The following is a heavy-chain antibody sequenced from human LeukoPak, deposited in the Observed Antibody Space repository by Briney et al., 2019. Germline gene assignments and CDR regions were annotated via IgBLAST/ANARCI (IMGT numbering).Heavy chain of an antibody. CDR2: IYYSGST. Sequence: SETLSLTCTVSGGSISSSSYYWGWIRQPPGKGLEWIGSIYYSGSTYYNPSLKSRVTISVDTSKNQFSLKLSSVTAADTAVYYCARRGNTAMVTAYYYYYMDVWGKGTTVTVSS. D-gene: IGHD5-18*01. CDR3: ARRGNTAMVTAYYYYYMDV. CDR1: GGSISSSSYY. J-gene: IGHJ6*03. V-gene: IGHV4-39*07.